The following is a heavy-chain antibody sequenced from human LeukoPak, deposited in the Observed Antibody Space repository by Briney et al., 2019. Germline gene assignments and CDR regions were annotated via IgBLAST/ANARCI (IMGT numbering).Heavy chain of an antibody. J-gene: IGHJ6*03. CDR2: INHSGST. CDR1: GGSLSGYY. V-gene: IGHV4-34*01. D-gene: IGHD5-12*01. Sequence: SETLSLTCAVYGGSLSGYYWSWIRKPPGKGLEWIGEINHSGSTNYNPSLKSRVTISVDTSKNQFSLKLSSVTAADTAVYYCARADIVATIDYFYYYMDVWGKGTTVTVSS. CDR3: ARADIVATIDYFYYYMDV.